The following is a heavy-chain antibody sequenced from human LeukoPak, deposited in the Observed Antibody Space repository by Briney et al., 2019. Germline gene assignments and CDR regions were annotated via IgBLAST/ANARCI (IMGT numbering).Heavy chain of an antibody. CDR2: INQDRSEK. J-gene: IGHJ4*02. V-gene: IGHV3-7*01. Sequence: GGSLRLSCAASGFTFSSFWMSWVRQAPGKGLEWVANINQDRSEKYYVDSVKGRFTISRDNAKNSLYLQMNSLRAEDTAVYYCARGNSGVAGTAMGDYWGQGTLVTVSS. CDR1: GFTFSSFW. D-gene: IGHD6-19*01. CDR3: ARGNSGVAGTAMGDY.